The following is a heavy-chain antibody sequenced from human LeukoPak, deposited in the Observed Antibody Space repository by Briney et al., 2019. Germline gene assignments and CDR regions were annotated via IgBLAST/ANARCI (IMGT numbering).Heavy chain of an antibody. CDR3: ARDRDGGEDYFDY. CDR1: GYTFTSHY. CDR2: INAGNGNT. Sequence: ASVNVSCKASGYTFTSHYMHWVRQAPGQRLEWMGWINAGNGNTKYSQKFQGRVTITRDTSASTVYMELSSLRSEDTAVYYCARDRDGGEDYFDYWGQGTLVTVSS. D-gene: IGHD5-24*01. J-gene: IGHJ4*02. V-gene: IGHV1-3*01.